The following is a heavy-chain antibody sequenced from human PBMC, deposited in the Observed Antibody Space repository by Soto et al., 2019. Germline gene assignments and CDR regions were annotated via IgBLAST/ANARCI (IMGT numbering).Heavy chain of an antibody. CDR2: ISGSGGST. D-gene: IGHD3-22*01. CDR1: GFTFSSYA. CDR3: ANGLSYYYDSSGYYYPGPFDY. V-gene: IGHV3-23*01. Sequence: PGGSLRLSCAASGFTFSSYAMSWVRQAPGKGLEWVSAISGSGGSTYYADSVKGRFTISRDNSKNTLYLQMNSLRAEDTAVYYCANGLSYYYDSSGYYYPGPFDYWGQGTLVTVSS. J-gene: IGHJ4*02.